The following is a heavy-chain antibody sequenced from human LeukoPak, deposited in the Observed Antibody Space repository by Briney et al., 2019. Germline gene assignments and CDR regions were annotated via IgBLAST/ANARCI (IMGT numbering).Heavy chain of an antibody. CDR3: ARDRVVVVAATKGFDP. V-gene: IGHV1-24*01. Sequence: GASVKVSCKVYGYTLTELSMHWVRQAPGKGLEWMGGFDPEDGETIYAQKFQGRVTMTEDKSTDTAYMELSSLRSDDTAVYYCARDRVVVVAATKGFDPWGQGTLVTVSS. D-gene: IGHD2-15*01. CDR2: FDPEDGET. CDR1: GYTLTELS. J-gene: IGHJ5*02.